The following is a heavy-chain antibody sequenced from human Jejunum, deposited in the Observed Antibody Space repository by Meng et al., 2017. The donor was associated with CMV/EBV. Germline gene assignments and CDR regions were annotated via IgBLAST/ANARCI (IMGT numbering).Heavy chain of an antibody. CDR2: ISGSSTYI. V-gene: IGHV3-21*01. J-gene: IGHJ5*02. Sequence: SGFTFTSYSMNWVRQAPGKGLEWLSYISGSSTYIYHADSVKGRFTISRDNAKNSVYLQMNSLRAEDTAVYYCARAIDYGDPNWFDPWGQGTLVIVSS. CDR1: GFTFTSYS. CDR3: ARAIDYGDPNWFDP. D-gene: IGHD4-17*01.